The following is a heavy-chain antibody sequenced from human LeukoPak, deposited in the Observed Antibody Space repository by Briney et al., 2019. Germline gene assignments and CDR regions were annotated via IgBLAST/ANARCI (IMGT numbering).Heavy chain of an antibody. D-gene: IGHD6-6*01. CDR3: ARSIAARTPPDY. J-gene: IGHJ4*02. Sequence: ASVKVSCKASGYTFTSYYMHWVRQAPGQGLEWMGIIDPSGGSTSYAQKFQGRVTMTRDTSTSTVYMELSSLRSEDTAVYYCARSIAARTPPDYWGQGTLVTVSS. V-gene: IGHV1-46*03. CDR2: IDPSGGST. CDR1: GYTFTSYY.